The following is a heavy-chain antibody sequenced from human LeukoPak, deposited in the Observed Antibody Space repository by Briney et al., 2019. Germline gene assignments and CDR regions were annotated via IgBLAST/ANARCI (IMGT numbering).Heavy chain of an antibody. D-gene: IGHD1-26*01. V-gene: IGHV1-2*02. CDR2: INPNSGGT. CDR1: GYTFTGYY. CDR3: ARDPRNIVGATTDDY. Sequence: ASVKVSCKASGYTFTGYYMHWVRQAPGQGLEWMGWINPNSGGTNYAQKFQGRVTMTRDTSISTAYMELSRLRSDDTAVHYCARDPRNIVGATTDDYWGQGTLVTVSS. J-gene: IGHJ4*02.